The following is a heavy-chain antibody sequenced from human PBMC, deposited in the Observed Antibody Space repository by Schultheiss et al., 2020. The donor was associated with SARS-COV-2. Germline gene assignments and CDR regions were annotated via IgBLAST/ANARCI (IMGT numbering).Heavy chain of an antibody. D-gene: IGHD6-6*01. CDR1: GGSISSSSYY. V-gene: IGHV4-61*10. CDR2: IYYSGST. Sequence: SETLSLTCTVSGGSISSSSYYWGWIRQPAGKGLEWIGYIYYSGSTNYNPSLKSRVTISVDTSKNQFSLKLSSVTAADTAVYYCARSGYGSSSFIDYWGQGTLVTVSS. J-gene: IGHJ4*02. CDR3: ARSGYGSSSFIDY.